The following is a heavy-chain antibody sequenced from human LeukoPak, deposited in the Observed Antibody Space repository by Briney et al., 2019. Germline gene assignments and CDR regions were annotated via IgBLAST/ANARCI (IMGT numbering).Heavy chain of an antibody. CDR1: GFTFSTNW. CDR3: VRGSSPFGTFGVF. Sequence: GGSLRLSCAASGFTFSTNWMHWVRQPAGKGLVWVSAINSEGSNTKYADSVKGRFTISRDNAKNTLYLEMNRQRAEDTAIYYCVRGSSPFGTFGVFWGQGTLVTVSS. CDR2: INSEGSNT. J-gene: IGHJ4*02. V-gene: IGHV3-74*01. D-gene: IGHD3-10*01.